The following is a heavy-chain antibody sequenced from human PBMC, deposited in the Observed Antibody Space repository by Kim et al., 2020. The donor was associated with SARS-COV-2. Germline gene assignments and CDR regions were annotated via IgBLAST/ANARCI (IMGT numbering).Heavy chain of an antibody. D-gene: IGHD4-17*01. J-gene: IGHJ6*02. Sequence: SETLSLTCTVSGGSISSGDYYWSWIRQPPGKGLEWIGYIYYSGSTYYNPSLKSRVTISVDTSKNQFSLKLSSVTAADTAVYYCARLTVTTSGYYYGMDVWGQGTTVTVSS. CDR1: GGSISSGDYY. CDR3: ARLTVTTSGYYYGMDV. V-gene: IGHV4-30-4*01. CDR2: IYYSGST.